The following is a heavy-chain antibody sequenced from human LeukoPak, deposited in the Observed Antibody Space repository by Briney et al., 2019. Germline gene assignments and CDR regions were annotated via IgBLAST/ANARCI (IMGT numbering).Heavy chain of an antibody. J-gene: IGHJ6*04. CDR3: ARAPGYCSSTSCYAGEGCYYYYGMDV. V-gene: IGHV4-59*01. CDR1: GGSISSYY. CDR2: IYYSGST. Sequence: PSETLSLTCTVSGGSISSYYWSWIRQPPGKGLEWIGYIYYSGSTNYNPSLKSRVTISVDTSKNQFSLKLSSVTAADTAVYYCARAPGYCSSTSCYAGEGCYYYYGMDVWGKGTTVTVSS. D-gene: IGHD2-2*01.